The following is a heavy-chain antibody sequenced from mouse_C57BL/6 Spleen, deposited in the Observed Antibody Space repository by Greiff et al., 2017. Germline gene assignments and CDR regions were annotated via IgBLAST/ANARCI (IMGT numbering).Heavy chain of an antibody. D-gene: IGHD2-13*01. CDR2: IGPETDGT. Sequence: VQLLQSGAGLVRPGASVTLSCAASGYTFTDYEMHWVKQTPVHGLEWIGAIGPETDGTAYNQKVKGKAILTADKSTSPTYLELRSLTSEDSAVYYGTRDGDYGGYYAMDYWGQGTSVTVSS. CDR3: TRDGDYGGYYAMDY. CDR1: GYTFTDYE. J-gene: IGHJ4*01. V-gene: IGHV1-15*01.